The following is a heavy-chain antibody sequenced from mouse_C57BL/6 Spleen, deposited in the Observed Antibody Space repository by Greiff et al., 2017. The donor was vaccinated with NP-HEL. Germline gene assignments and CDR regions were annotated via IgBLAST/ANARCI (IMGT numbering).Heavy chain of an antibody. D-gene: IGHD1-1*01. CDR2: IRNKANNHAT. CDR1: GFTFSDAW. V-gene: IGHV6-6*01. Sequence: EVKLMESGGGLVQPGGSMKLSCAASGFTFSDAWMDWVRQSPEKGLEWVAEIRNKANNHATYYAESVKGRFTISRDDSKSSVYLQMNSLRAEDTGIYYCTRGHYYGSSSSWFAYWGQGTLVTVSA. J-gene: IGHJ3*01. CDR3: TRGHYYGSSSSWFAY.